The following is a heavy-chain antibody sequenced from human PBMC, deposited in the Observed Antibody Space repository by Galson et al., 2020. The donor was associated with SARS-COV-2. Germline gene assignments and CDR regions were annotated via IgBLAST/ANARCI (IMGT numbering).Heavy chain of an antibody. Sequence: GGSLRLSCAASGFTFSSYDMHWVRQATGKGLEWVSAIGTAGDTYYPGSVKGRFTISRENAKNSLYLQMNSLRAGDTAVYYCARGNTDIVVVPAARGRTYYYYMDVWGKGTTVTVSS. J-gene: IGHJ6*03. D-gene: IGHD2-2*01. V-gene: IGHV3-13*01. CDR1: GFTFSSYD. CDR2: IGTAGDT. CDR3: ARGNTDIVVVPAARGRTYYYYMDV.